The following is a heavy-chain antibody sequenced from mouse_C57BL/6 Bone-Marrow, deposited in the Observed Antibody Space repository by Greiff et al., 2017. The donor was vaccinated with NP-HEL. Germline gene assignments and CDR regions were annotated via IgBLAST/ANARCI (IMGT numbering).Heavy chain of an antibody. CDR1: GFSFNTYA. CDR2: IRSKSNNYAT. D-gene: IGHD1-1*01. Sequence: EVQLVESGGGLVQPKGSLKLSCAASGFSFNTYAMNWVRQAPGKGLEWVARIRSKSNNYATYYADSVKDRFTISRDDSESMLYLQMNNLKTEDTAMYYCVRSPASYYYGSSYWYFDVWGTGTTVTVSS. J-gene: IGHJ1*03. V-gene: IGHV10-1*01. CDR3: VRSPASYYYGSSYWYFDV.